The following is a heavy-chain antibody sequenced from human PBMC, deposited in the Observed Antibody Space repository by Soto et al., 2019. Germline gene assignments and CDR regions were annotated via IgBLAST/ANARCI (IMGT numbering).Heavy chain of an antibody. D-gene: IGHD4-17*01. CDR1: GGSISSGGYY. CDR2: IYYSGST. Sequence: NPSETLSLTCTVSGGSISSGGYYWSWIRQHPGKGLEWIGYIYYSGSTYYNPSLKSRVTISVDTSKNQFSLKLSSVTAADTAVYYCARDLLGSRSSYGDYPGDYWGQGTLVTVSS. CDR3: ARDLLGSRSSYGDYPGDY. V-gene: IGHV4-31*03. J-gene: IGHJ4*02.